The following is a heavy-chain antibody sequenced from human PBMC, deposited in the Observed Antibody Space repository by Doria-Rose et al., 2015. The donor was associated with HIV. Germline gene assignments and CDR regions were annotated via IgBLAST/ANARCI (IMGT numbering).Heavy chain of an antibody. D-gene: IGHD1-26*01. CDR2: IYYSGST. CDR1: VGSISSGGYC. Sequence: VGSISSGGYCWTWIRQHPGKGLEWIGYIYYSGSTYYNPSLKSRVTISVDTSKNQFSLKLSSVTAADTAVYYCARDSGSYNFDYWGQGTLVTVSS. CDR3: ARDSGSYNFDY. J-gene: IGHJ4*02. V-gene: IGHV4-31*02.